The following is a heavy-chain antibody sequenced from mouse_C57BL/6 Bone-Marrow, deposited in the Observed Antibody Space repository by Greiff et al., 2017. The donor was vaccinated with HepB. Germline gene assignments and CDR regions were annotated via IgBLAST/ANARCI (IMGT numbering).Heavy chain of an antibody. CDR2: ISNGGGST. CDR1: GFTFSDYY. J-gene: IGHJ3*01. Sequence: EVNVVESGGGLVQPGASLKLSCAASGFTFSDYYMYWVRQTPEKRLEWVAYISNGGGSTYYPDTVKGRFTISRDNAKNTLYLQMSRLKSEDTAMYYCARHSGWFAYWGQGTLVTVSA. CDR3: ARHSGWFAY. V-gene: IGHV5-12*01.